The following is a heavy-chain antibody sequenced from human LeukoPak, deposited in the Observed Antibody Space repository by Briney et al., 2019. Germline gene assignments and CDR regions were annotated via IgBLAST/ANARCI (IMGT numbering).Heavy chain of an antibody. CDR3: VKVWWSTPKNYFDY. CDR2: IKPDGSEE. CDR1: GFTFSNFW. Sequence: GGSLRLSCAASGFTFSNFWMSWVRQVPGKGLGWVANIKPDGSEENYVDSVKGRFTISRDNSKNTLYLQMNSLRAEDTAVYYCVKVWWSTPKNYFDYWGQGTLVTVSS. D-gene: IGHD2-15*01. V-gene: IGHV3-7*03. J-gene: IGHJ4*02.